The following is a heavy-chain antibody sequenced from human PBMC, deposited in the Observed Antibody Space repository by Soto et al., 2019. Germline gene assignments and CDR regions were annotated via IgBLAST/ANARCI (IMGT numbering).Heavy chain of an antibody. V-gene: IGHV2-5*02. CDR1: GFSLSTNGVG. Sequence: QITLKESGPTLVKPTQTLTLTCTFSGFSLSTNGVGVGWIRQPPGKALEWLALIYWDDDKRYSPALKSRLTLTKDTPKNQVVLTMTDLDSVDMATYYCVPDDVAQQGFDFWGQGTLVTVSS. CDR3: VPDDVAQQGFDF. J-gene: IGHJ4*02. CDR2: IYWDDDK. D-gene: IGHD5-12*01.